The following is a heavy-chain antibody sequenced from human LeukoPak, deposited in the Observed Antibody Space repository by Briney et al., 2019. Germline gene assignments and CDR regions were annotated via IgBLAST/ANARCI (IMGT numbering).Heavy chain of an antibody. Sequence: ASVKVSCKVSGYTLTELSMHWVRQAPGKGLEWMGGFDPEDGETIYAQKFQGRVTMTEDTSTDTAYMELSRLRSEDTAVYYCATSTSGRYYFDYWGQGTLVTVSS. J-gene: IGHJ4*02. CDR1: GYTLTELS. D-gene: IGHD2-8*02. CDR3: ATSTSGRYYFDY. CDR2: FDPEDGET. V-gene: IGHV1-24*01.